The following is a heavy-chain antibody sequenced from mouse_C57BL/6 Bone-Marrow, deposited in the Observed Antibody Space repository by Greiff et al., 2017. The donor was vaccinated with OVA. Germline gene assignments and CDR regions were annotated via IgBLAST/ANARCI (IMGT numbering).Heavy chain of an antibody. V-gene: IGHV5-12*01. J-gene: IGHJ3*01. D-gene: IGHD1-3*01. Sequence: EVQRVESGGGLVQPGGSLKLSCAASGFTFSDYYMYWVRQTPEKRLEWVEYISNGGGSTYYPDTVKGRFTISRDNAKNTLNLQMSRLKSEDAAMYDCGNNYRAWFAYWGQGTLVTVSA. CDR1: GFTFSDYY. CDR2: ISNGGGST. CDR3: GNNYRAWFAY.